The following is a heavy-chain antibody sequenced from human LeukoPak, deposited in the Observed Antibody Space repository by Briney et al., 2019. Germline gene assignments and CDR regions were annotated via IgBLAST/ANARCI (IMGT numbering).Heavy chain of an antibody. CDR2: IYWDDDK. CDR3: AHRTGRNWFDP. CDR1: GLSLGTRGGG. Sequence: SGPTLLKPTPTLTLTFTFSGLSLGTRGGGVGWIRQPPVKALEWLALIYWDDDKRYSPSLKSRLTITKDTSKNQVVLTMTNMDPVDTATYYCAHRTGRNWFDPWGQGTLVTVSS. J-gene: IGHJ5*02. V-gene: IGHV2-5*02.